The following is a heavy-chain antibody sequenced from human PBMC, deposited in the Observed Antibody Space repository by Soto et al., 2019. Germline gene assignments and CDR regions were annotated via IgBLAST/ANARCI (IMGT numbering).Heavy chain of an antibody. Sequence: QVQLVESGGGVVQPGRSLRLSCAASGFTFSSYGMHWVRQAPGKGLEWVAVISYHGNDKYYAESVKGRFTISRDKFKSTLYLQMSSLRAEDTAIYFCSQDLLHNTVTTCGSWGQGTLVTVSS. CDR3: SQDLLHNTVTTCGS. V-gene: IGHV3-30*18. CDR2: ISYHGNDK. CDR1: GFTFSSYG. J-gene: IGHJ5*02. D-gene: IGHD4-17*01.